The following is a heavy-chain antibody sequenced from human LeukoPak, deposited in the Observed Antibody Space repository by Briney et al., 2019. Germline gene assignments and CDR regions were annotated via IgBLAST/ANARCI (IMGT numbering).Heavy chain of an antibody. J-gene: IGHJ5*02. Sequence: SETLSLTCTVSGGSISSYYWSWIRQPPGKGLEWIGYIYYSGSTTYNPSLKGRVTISVDTSKNQFSLKLSSVTAADTAVYYCARVGAMYYYGSEPHWFDPWGQGTLVTVSS. D-gene: IGHD3-10*01. V-gene: IGHV4-59*01. CDR3: ARVGAMYYYGSEPHWFDP. CDR1: GGSISSYY. CDR2: IYYSGST.